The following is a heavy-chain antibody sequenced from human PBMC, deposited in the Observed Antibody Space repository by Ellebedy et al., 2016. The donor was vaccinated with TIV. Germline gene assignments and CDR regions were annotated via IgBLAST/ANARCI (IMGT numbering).Heavy chain of an antibody. CDR3: ARLGEADWFDP. J-gene: IGHJ5*02. CDR1: GYTFTSYY. D-gene: IGHD2-21*01. CDR2: INPSGGST. Sequence: AASVKVSCKASGYTFTSYYMHWVRQAPGQGLEWMGIINPSGGSTSYAQKFQGRVTMTTDTSTSTAYMELRSLRSDDTAVYYCARLGEADWFDPWGQGTLVTVSS. V-gene: IGHV1-46*01.